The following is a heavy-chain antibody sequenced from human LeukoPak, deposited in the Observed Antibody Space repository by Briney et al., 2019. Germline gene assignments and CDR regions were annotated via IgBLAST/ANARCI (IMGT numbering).Heavy chain of an antibody. J-gene: IGHJ4*02. CDR1: GGSISSYY. V-gene: IGHV4-4*07. CDR3: ARHGASGEFWSGYYLFDY. CDR2: IYTSGST. D-gene: IGHD3-3*01. Sequence: SETLSLTCTVSGGSISSYYWSWIRQPAGKGLEWIGRIYTSGSTNYNPSLKSRVTISVDTSKNQFSLKLSSVTAADTAVYYCARHGASGEFWSGYYLFDYWGQGTLVTVSS.